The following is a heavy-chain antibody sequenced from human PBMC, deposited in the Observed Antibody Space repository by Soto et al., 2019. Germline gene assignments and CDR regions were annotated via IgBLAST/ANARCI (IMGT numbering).Heavy chain of an antibody. CDR1: GGTFSNSA. J-gene: IGHJ6*02. Sequence: QVHLEQSGAEVKKPGSSVKVSCKASGGTFSNSAISWVRQAPGQGLEWMGGIMPIFRTPDYAQKFQGRVTITADESTSTAYMELSGLRSEDTAVYYCARDKGRLQLGGNYYYILDVWGQGTTVTVSS. D-gene: IGHD1-1*01. CDR2: IMPIFRTP. V-gene: IGHV1-69*12. CDR3: ARDKGRLQLGGNYYYILDV.